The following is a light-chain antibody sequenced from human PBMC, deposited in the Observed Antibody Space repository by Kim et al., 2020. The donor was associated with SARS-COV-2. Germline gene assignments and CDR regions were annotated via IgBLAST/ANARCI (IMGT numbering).Light chain of an antibody. J-gene: IGKJ4*01. CDR2: GAS. CDR1: QGVSSN. V-gene: IGKV3-15*01. Sequence: GSPGERAILSCRASQGVSSNLAWYQQKPGQAPRFLIYGASTRATGISARFSGTGSGTDFTLTISSLQSEDFAIYYCQQYNNWPLTFGGGTKVEI. CDR3: QQYNNWPLT.